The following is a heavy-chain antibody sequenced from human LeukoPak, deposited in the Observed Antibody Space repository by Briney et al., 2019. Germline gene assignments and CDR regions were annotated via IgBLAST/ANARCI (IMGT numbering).Heavy chain of an antibody. D-gene: IGHD4-23*01. J-gene: IGHJ6*03. CDR2: ISSRSSYI. CDR3: ARAPRGNRPPIYYYYMDV. CDR1: GFTFSNYS. Sequence: GGSLRLSCAASGFTFSNYSMNWVRQAPGKGLEWVSSISSRSSYIYFADSVKGRFTVSRDNAKNSLYLQMNSLRAEDTAVYYCARAPRGNRPPIYYYYMDVWGKGTTVIVSS. V-gene: IGHV3-21*01.